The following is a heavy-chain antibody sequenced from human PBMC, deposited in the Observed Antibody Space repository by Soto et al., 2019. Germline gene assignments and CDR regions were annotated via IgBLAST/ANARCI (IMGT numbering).Heavy chain of an antibody. CDR3: AKKELGASERSLYYYYGMDV. J-gene: IGHJ6*02. CDR1: GGSISSYY. D-gene: IGHD1-26*01. V-gene: IGHV4-59*01. CDR2: IYYSGST. Sequence: PSETLSLTCTVSGGSISSYYWSWIRQPPGKGLEWIGYIYYSGSTNYNPSLKSRVTISVDTSKNQFSLKLSSVTAADTAVYYCAKKELGASERSLYYYYGMDVWGQGTTVTVSS.